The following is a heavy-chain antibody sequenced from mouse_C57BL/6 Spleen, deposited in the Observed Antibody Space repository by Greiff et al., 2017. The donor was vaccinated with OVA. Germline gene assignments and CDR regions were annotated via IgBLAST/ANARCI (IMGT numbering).Heavy chain of an antibody. CDR2: IYPGDGDT. CDR1: GYAFSSSW. Sequence: QVQLQQSGPELVKPGASVKISCKASGYAFSSSWMNWVKQRPGKGLEWIGRIYPGDGDTNYNGKFKGKATLTADKSSSTAYMQLSSLTSEDAAVYFCARSIYYWDAMDYWGQGTSVTVSS. V-gene: IGHV1-82*01. J-gene: IGHJ4*01. CDR3: ARSIYYWDAMDY. D-gene: IGHD1-1*01.